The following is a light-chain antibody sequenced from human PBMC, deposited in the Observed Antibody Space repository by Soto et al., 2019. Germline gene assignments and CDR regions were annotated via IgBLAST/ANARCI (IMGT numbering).Light chain of an antibody. CDR3: AAWDDSLSGWV. CDR1: SSNIGSHY. Sequence: QSVLTQPPSASGTHGQRVTISCYGSSSNIGSHYVYWYQQLPGTAPKLLIYRNNQRPSGVPDRFSGAKSGTSASLAISGLRSEDEADYDCAAWDDSLSGWVFGGGTKLTVL. J-gene: IGLJ3*02. CDR2: RNN. V-gene: IGLV1-47*01.